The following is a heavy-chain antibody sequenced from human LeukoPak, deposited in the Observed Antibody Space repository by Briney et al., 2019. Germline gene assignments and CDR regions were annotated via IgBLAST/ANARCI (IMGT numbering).Heavy chain of an antibody. D-gene: IGHD3-22*01. CDR3: ATSPYYYDSSGSGQDYFDY. V-gene: IGHV1-8*03. J-gene: IGHJ4*02. Sequence: GASVKVSCKASGYTFTSYDINWVRQATGQGLEWMGWMNPNSGNTGYAQKFQGRVTITRNTSISTAYMELSSLRAEDTAVYYCATSPYYYDSSGSGQDYFDYWGQGTLVTVSS. CDR1: GYTFTSYD. CDR2: MNPNSGNT.